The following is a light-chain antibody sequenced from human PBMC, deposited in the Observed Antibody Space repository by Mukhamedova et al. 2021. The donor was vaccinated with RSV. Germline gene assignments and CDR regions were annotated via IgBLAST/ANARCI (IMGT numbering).Light chain of an antibody. CDR2: LTS. Sequence: YVDWLLQKPGQSPQLLIYLTSSRASGVPDRFSGSGSGTDFTLRISRVEAEDVGVYYCTQTLHTPPTFGGGTRVE. CDR3: TQTLHTPPT. CDR1: Y. J-gene: IGKJ4*01. V-gene: IGKV2-28*01.